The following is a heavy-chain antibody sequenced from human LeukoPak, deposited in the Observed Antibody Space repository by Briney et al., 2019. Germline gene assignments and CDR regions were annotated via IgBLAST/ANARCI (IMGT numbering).Heavy chain of an antibody. Sequence: PSETLSLTCTVSGYSISSGYYWGWIRQPPGKGLEWIGSIYHSGSTYYNPSLKSRVTISVDTSKNQFSLKLSSVTAADTAVYYCATTAAAGTRLAWFDPWGQGTLVTVSS. V-gene: IGHV4-38-2*02. D-gene: IGHD6-13*01. CDR2: IYHSGST. CDR1: GYSISSGYY. CDR3: ATTAAAGTRLAWFDP. J-gene: IGHJ5*02.